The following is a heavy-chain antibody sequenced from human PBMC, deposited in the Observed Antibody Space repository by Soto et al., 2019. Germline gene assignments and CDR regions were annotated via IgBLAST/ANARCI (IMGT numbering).Heavy chain of an antibody. CDR3: ARGRVVRGVMVPRGGMDV. D-gene: IGHD3-10*01. J-gene: IGHJ6*02. Sequence: GALRLSCAASGFTVSIIYMSWVRQVPGKGLEWVSVIYSGGSTYYADSVKGRFTISRDNSKNTLYLQMSSLRAEDTAVYYCARGRVVRGVMVPRGGMDVWGQGTTVTVSS. CDR1: GFTVSIIY. V-gene: IGHV3-53*01. CDR2: IYSGGST.